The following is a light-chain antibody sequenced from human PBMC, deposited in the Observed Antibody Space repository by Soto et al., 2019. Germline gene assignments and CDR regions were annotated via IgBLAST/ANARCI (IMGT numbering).Light chain of an antibody. Sequence: DIVLTQAPATLSLSPGERATLSCRASQRLSTYLAWYQQKPGQAPRLLIYDTSKRATGVPTRFSGSGSGTDLTLTITSLEPEDLAFYYCKQRSTWALGYTFGQGTRLEIK. CDR1: QRLSTY. CDR3: KQRSTWALGYT. V-gene: IGKV3-11*01. CDR2: DTS. J-gene: IGKJ5*01.